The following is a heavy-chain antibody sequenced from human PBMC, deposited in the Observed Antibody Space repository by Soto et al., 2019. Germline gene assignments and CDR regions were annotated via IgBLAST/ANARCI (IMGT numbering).Heavy chain of an antibody. CDR3: AKDFGASNSRAYGDYAYWYFDL. Sequence: PGGSLRLSCAASGFTFSSYAMSWVRQAPGKGLEWVSAISGSGGSTYYADSVKGRFTISRDNSKNTLYLQMNSLRAEDTAVYYCAKDFGASNSRAYGDYAYWYFDLWGRGTLVTVSS. J-gene: IGHJ2*01. CDR2: ISGSGGST. V-gene: IGHV3-23*01. CDR1: GFTFSSYA. D-gene: IGHD4-17*01.